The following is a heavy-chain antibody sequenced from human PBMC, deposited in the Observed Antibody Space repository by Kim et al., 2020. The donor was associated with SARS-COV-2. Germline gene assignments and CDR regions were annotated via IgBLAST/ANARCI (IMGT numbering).Heavy chain of an antibody. J-gene: IGHJ5*02. V-gene: IGHV1-8*01. CDR1: GYTFTSYD. CDR3: ARHRSGRNDNWFDP. D-gene: IGHD6-19*01. CDR2: MNPNSGNT. Sequence: ASVKVSCKASGYTFTSYDINWVRQATGQGLEWLGWMNPNSGNTGYSEKFRGRITMTREISTSTAYIELSSLTSEDTAVYYCARHRSGRNDNWFDPWGQGTLVTVSS.